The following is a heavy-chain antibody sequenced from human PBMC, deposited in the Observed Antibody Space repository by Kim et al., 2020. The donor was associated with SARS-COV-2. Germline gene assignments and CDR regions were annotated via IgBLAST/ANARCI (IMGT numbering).Heavy chain of an antibody. Sequence: ASVKVSCKVSGYTLTELSMHWVRQAPGKGLEWMGGFDPEDGETIYAQKFQGRVTMTEDTSTDTAYMELSSLRSEDTAVYYCATPSIAAEAYFYAFDIWGQGTMVTVSS. V-gene: IGHV1-24*01. CDR2: FDPEDGET. CDR3: ATPSIAAEAYFYAFDI. J-gene: IGHJ3*02. D-gene: IGHD6-13*01. CDR1: GYTLTELS.